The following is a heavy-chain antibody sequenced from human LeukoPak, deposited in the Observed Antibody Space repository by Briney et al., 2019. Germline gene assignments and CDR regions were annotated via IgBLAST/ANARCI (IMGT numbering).Heavy chain of an antibody. D-gene: IGHD4-17*01. V-gene: IGHV1-69*06. CDR3: ARGWLGMTTVTTSGGGDYYYGMDV. J-gene: IGHJ6*04. Sequence: ASVKVSCKASGGTFSSYAISWVRQAPGQGLEWMGGIIPIFGTANYAQKFQGRVTITADKSTSTAYMELSSLRSEDTAVYYCARGWLGMTTVTTSGGGDYYYGMDVWGKGNTVTVSS. CDR1: GGTFSSYA. CDR2: IIPIFGTA.